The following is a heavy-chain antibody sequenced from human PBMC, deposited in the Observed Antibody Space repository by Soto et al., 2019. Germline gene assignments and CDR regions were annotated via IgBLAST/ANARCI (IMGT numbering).Heavy chain of an antibody. J-gene: IGHJ4*02. D-gene: IGHD3-22*01. Sequence: QVQMQESGPGLVKPSETLSLTCTVSGASVSSGNKYWSWIRQPPGKGLEWIGYISHSGITNYNPFLKSLVTISADTSRNQFSLKVSSVTAADTAVYYCARGWDANSWGQGTLVTVSS. V-gene: IGHV4-61*01. CDR3: ARGWDANS. CDR2: ISHSGIT. CDR1: GASVSSGNKY.